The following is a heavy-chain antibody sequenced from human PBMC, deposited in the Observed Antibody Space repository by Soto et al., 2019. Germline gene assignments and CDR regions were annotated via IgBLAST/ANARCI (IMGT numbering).Heavy chain of an antibody. D-gene: IGHD6-19*01. CDR3: ARDRAGILYDY. CDR2: FDPEDGET. V-gene: IGHV1-24*01. CDR1: GYTLTELP. Sequence: GSSVKVSCKVSGYTLTELPMHWVRQAPGKGLEWMGGFDPEDGETIYAQXXXXXXXXXXXTSXXTAYMELSSLRSEDTAVYYCARDRAGILYDYWGQGTLVTV. J-gene: IGHJ4*02.